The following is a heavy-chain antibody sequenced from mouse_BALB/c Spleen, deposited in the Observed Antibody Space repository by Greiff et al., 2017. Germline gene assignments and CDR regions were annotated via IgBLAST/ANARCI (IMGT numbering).Heavy chain of an antibody. D-gene: IGHD4-1*01. CDR2: ISYDGSN. CDR1: GYSITSGYY. J-gene: IGHJ4*01. CDR3: ANTGNYAMDY. Sequence: EVQLQQSGPGLVKPSQSLSLTCSVSGYSITSGYYWNWIRQFPGNKLEWMGYISYDGSNNYNPSLKNRISITRDTSKNQFFLKLNSVTTEDTATYYCANTGNYAMDYWGQGTSVTVSS. V-gene: IGHV3-6*02.